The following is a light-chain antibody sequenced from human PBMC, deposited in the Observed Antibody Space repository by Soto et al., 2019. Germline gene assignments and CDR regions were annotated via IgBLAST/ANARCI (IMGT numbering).Light chain of an antibody. CDR2: DVS. CDR3: SSYTISATQV. CDR1: SSDAGSYNY. Sequence: QSALTQPASVSGSPGQSITISCAGTSSDAGSYNYVSWYQQYAGKAPKLIIYDVSNRPSGISNRFSGSKSGNTASLTISGLQAEDEADYYCSSYTISATQVFGTGTKLTVL. V-gene: IGLV2-14*03. J-gene: IGLJ1*01.